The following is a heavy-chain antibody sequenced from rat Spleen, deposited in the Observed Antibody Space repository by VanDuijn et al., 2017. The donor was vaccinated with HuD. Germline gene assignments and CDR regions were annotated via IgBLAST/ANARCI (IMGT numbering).Heavy chain of an antibody. CDR1: GFTFSSYW. V-gene: IGHV5-58*01. D-gene: IGHD1-11*01. CDR3: AKGSTEGMDY. J-gene: IGHJ2*01. Sequence: EVQLVETGGGLVQPGRSLKLSCVASGFTFSSYWMYWIRQAPGKGLEWVSSINTDGGSTYYPASVKGRFTISRDNAENTVYLQMNSLRSEDTATYYCAKGSTEGMDYWGQGVMVTVSS. CDR2: INTDGGST.